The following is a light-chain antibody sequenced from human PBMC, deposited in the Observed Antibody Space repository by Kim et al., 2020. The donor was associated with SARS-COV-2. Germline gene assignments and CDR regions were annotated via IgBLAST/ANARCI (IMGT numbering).Light chain of an antibody. Sequence: ASTGYRVTITCRASQNISSYLAWYQQKPGKAPNLLIYTASTLQSGVPSRFSGSGSGTDFTLTISCLQSEDFATYYCQQYYNYPPTFGGGTKVDIK. CDR1: QNISSY. V-gene: IGKV1-8*01. CDR3: QQYYNYPPT. CDR2: TAS. J-gene: IGKJ4*01.